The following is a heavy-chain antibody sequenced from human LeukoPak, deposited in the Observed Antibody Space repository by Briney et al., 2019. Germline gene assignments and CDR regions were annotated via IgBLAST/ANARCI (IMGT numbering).Heavy chain of an antibody. CDR3: ARVSCSGSACPFGSWFDP. J-gene: IGHJ5*02. D-gene: IGHD2-15*01. CDR1: GGSISRGSFY. V-gene: IGHV4-39*01. Sequence: SETLSLTCTVSGGSISRGSFYWGWIRQPPGKGLEWIASVYYSGDTYYNPSLESQVTISVDTSKNQFSLKLNSVIAADTAVYYCARVSCSGSACPFGSWFDPWGQGTLVTVSS. CDR2: VYYSGDT.